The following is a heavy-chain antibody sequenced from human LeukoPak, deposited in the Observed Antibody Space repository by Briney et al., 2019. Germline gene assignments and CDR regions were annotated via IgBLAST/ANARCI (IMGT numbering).Heavy chain of an antibody. J-gene: IGHJ5*02. CDR3: ASRPGYSSRGLRPNWFDP. CDR2: INHSGST. CDR1: GGSFSGYY. D-gene: IGHD6-13*01. V-gene: IGHV4-34*01. Sequence: SETLSLTCAVYGGSFSGYYWSWIRQPPGKGLEWIGEINHSGSTNYNPSLKSRVTISVDTSKNQFSLKLSSVTAADTAVYYCASRPGYSSRGLRPNWFDPWAREPWSPSPQ.